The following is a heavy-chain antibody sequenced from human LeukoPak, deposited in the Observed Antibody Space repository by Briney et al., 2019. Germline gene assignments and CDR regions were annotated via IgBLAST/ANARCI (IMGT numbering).Heavy chain of an antibody. J-gene: IGHJ3*02. V-gene: IGHV3-21*01. CDR2: IGSSSSYI. D-gene: IGHD3-3*01. Sequence: PGGSLRLSCAASGFTFSSYWMSWVRQAPGKGLEWVSSIGSSSSYIYYADSVKGRFTISRDNAKNSLYLQMNSLRAEDTAVYYCARRITIFGVVMPDAFDIWGQGTMVTVSS. CDR3: ARRITIFGVVMPDAFDI. CDR1: GFTFSSYW.